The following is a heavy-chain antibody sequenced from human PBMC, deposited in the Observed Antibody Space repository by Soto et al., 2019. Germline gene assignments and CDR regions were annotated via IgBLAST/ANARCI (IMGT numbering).Heavy chain of an antibody. CDR1: GFTVSSNY. D-gene: IGHD2-8*01. J-gene: IGHJ6*03. CDR3: ARDIVLMVYEYYYYMDV. CDR2: IYSGGST. V-gene: IGHV3-66*01. Sequence: GGSLRLSCAASGFTVSSNYMSWVLQAPGKGLEWVSVIYSGGSTYYADSVKGRFTISRDNSKNTLYLQMNSLRAEDTAVYYCARDIVLMVYEYYYYMDVWGKGTTVTVS.